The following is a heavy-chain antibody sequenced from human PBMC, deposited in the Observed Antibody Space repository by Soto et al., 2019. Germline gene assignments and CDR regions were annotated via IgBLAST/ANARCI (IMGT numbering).Heavy chain of an antibody. D-gene: IGHD3-3*01. Sequence: ASVKVSCRASGYTFTSYYMHWVRQAPGQGLEWMGIINPSGGSTSYAQKFQGRVTMTRDTSTSTVYMELSSLRSEDTAVYYCARGRGLTIFGVVMDYYYGMDVWGQGTTVTVSS. CDR3: ARGRGLTIFGVVMDYYYGMDV. CDR2: INPSGGST. J-gene: IGHJ6*02. V-gene: IGHV1-46*01. CDR1: GYTFTSYY.